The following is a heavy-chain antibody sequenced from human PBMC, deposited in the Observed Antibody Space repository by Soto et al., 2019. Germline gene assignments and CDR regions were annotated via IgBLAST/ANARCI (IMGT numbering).Heavy chain of an antibody. Sequence: QVQLVQSGAEVKKPGSSVKVSCKASGGTFRSYDISWVRQAPGQGLEWMGGIIGMFGTANYAQRFQGRVTITADESTSTAYLEVSNLRSEETAVYYCAKHFVGPLGKYYHHEYGMDVWGQGTTVTVSS. CDR2: IIGMFGTA. J-gene: IGHJ6*02. CDR1: GGTFRSYD. CDR3: AKHFVGPLGKYYHHEYGMDV. D-gene: IGHD2-21*01. V-gene: IGHV1-69*01.